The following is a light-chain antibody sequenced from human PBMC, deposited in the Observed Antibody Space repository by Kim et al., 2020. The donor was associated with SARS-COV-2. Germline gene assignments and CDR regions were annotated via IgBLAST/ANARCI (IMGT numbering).Light chain of an antibody. Sequence: SYELTQPPSMSVSPGRTASITCSGDKLGDKYTCWYQQKAGQSPVLVIYQDTKRPSGIPERFSGSNSGNTATLTISGTQALVEADYFCQAWDINTVVFDGG. J-gene: IGLJ2*01. CDR1: KLGDKY. V-gene: IGLV3-1*01. CDR3: QAWDINTVV. CDR2: QDT.